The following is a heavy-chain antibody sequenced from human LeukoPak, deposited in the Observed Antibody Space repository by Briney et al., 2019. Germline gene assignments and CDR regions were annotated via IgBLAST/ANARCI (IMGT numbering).Heavy chain of an antibody. CDR3: ERDPGPAGWFDY. V-gene: IGHV3-74*01. CDR2: INSDGSST. D-gene: IGHD2-2*01. CDR1: GFTFSSYW. Sequence: GGSLRLSCAASGFTFSSYWMHWVRQAPGKGLVWVSRINSDGSSTSYADSVKGRFTISRDNAKNTLYLQMNSLRADDTAVYYCERDPGPAGWFDYWGQGTLVTVSS. J-gene: IGHJ4*02.